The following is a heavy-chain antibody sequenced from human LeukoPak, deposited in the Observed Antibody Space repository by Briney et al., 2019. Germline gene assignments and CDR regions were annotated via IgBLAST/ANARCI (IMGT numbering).Heavy chain of an antibody. CDR1: GGTFSSYA. Sequence: ASVKVSCKASGGTFSSYAISWVRQAPGQGLEWMGGIIPIFGTANYAQKFQGRVTITADESTSTAYMELSSLRSEDTAVYYCAMRSDNYYDFWSGYPLDYWGQGTLVTVSS. V-gene: IGHV1-69*13. CDR2: IIPIFGTA. J-gene: IGHJ4*02. CDR3: AMRSDNYYDFWSGYPLDY. D-gene: IGHD3-3*01.